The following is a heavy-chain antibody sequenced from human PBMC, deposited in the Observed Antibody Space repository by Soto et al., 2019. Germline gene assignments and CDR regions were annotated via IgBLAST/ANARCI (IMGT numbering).Heavy chain of an antibody. CDR3: VQTTGWPGFDF. CDR2: IYGGGTT. V-gene: IGHV3-53*01. Sequence: EVQLVESGGGMIQPGGSLRLSCAASGFAVSSKYMTWVRQAPGKGLEWVSVIYGGGTTYYADSVKGRFTSSRDTSKNTLYLQMNSQRAEDTAVYYCVQTTGWPGFDFWGQGTLVTVSS. J-gene: IGHJ4*02. CDR1: GFAVSSKY. D-gene: IGHD6-19*01.